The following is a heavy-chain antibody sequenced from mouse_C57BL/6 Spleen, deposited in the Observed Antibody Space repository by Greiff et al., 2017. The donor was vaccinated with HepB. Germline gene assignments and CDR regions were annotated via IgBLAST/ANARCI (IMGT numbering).Heavy chain of an antibody. CDR3: TTNGLAHSSKFWFAY. V-gene: IGHV14-4*01. CDR1: GFNIKDDY. J-gene: IGHJ3*01. D-gene: IGHD2-5*01. Sequence: VQLQQSGAELVRPGASVKLSCTASGFNIKDDYMHWVKQRTEQGLEWIGWIDPENGDTEYASKFQGKATITADTSSNTASLQLSSLTSEDTAVYYCTTNGLAHSSKFWFAYWGQGTLVTVSA. CDR2: IDPENGDT.